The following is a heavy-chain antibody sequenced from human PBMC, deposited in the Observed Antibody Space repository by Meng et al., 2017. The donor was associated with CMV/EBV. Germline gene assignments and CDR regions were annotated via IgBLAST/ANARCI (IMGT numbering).Heavy chain of an antibody. D-gene: IGHD1-14*01. J-gene: IGHJ4*02. CDR2: IYYSGST. V-gene: IGHV4-30-4*08. CDR3: ARVTSRVAGAFDY. Sequence: QVQLHESGPGLVKPSETLSLTCTVSCGSISSGDYYWSWIRQPPGKGLEWIGYIYYSGSTYYNPSLKSRVTISVDTSKNQFSLKLSSVTAADTAVYYCARVTSRVAGAFDYWGQGTLVTVSS. CDR1: CGSISSGDYY.